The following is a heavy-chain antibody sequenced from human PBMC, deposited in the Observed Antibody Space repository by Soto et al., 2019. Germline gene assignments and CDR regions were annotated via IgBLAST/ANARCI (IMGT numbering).Heavy chain of an antibody. D-gene: IGHD3-3*01. CDR3: ARGFEDFWSGYTYYGMDV. CDR2: IYYSGST. V-gene: IGHV4-59*01. CDR1: GGSISSYY. Sequence: PSETLSLTCTVSGGSISSYYWSWIRQPPGKGLEWIGYIYYSGSTNYNPSLKSRVTISVDTSKNQFSLKLSSVTAADTAVYYCARGFEDFWSGYTYYGMDVWGQGTTVTVS. J-gene: IGHJ6*02.